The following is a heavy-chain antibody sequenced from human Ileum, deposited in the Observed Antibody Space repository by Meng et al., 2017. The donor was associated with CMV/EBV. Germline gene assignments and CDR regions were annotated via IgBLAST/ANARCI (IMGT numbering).Heavy chain of an antibody. CDR2: RYYSGST. CDR3: ARHLFGTVPGTGTFTY. D-gene: IGHD1/OR15-1a*01. CDR1: GGSISTNNYY. J-gene: IGHJ4*02. Sequence: SDPLSLTCTVPGGSISTNNYYWAWIRQPPGKGLEWIGSRYYSGSTYYNPSVRSRITMSVDTSKNQFSLKLTSVTAADTALYYCARHLFGTVPGTGTFTYWGQGTLVTVSS. V-gene: IGHV4-39*01.